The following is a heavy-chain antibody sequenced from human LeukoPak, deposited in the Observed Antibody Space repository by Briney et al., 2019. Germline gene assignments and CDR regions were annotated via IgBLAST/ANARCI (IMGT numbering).Heavy chain of an antibody. CDR3: ARAPYGDYAKNAFDI. Sequence: PSETLSLTCTVSGGSINFYYWNWIRQPAGKGLEWVGRLYSSGNTNYNPSLRSRITMSVDTSKNEFSLKLSSVTAADTAVYYCARAPYGDYAKNAFDIWGQGTMVTVSS. CDR2: LYSSGNT. CDR1: GGSINFYY. D-gene: IGHD4-17*01. J-gene: IGHJ3*02. V-gene: IGHV4-4*07.